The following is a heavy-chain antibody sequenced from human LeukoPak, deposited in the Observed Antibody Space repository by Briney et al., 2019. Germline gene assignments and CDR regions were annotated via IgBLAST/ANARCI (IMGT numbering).Heavy chain of an antibody. Sequence: SETLSLTCTVSGGSVSSGSYYWSWIRQPPGKGLEWIGYIYYSGSTNYNPSLKSRVTISVDTSKNHFSLKLSSVTAADTAVYYCARDQVRGVISYWGQGTLVTVSS. CDR1: GGSVSSGSYY. J-gene: IGHJ4*02. D-gene: IGHD3-10*01. CDR2: IYYSGST. CDR3: ARDQVRGVISY. V-gene: IGHV4-61*03.